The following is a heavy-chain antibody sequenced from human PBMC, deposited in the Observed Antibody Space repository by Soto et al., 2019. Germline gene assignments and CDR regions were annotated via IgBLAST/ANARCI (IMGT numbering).Heavy chain of an antibody. J-gene: IGHJ4*02. CDR2: IYHNGDT. CDR1: GDSITSGRW. D-gene: IGHD6-19*01. Sequence: QVQLQESGPGLVKPSGTLSLTCAVSGDSITSGRWWTWVRQPPGKGLEWIGEIYHNGDTNYNTSLKRRVTISVDKSKNQFSLKLNSVTAADTAIYYCGDPPSAFWGQGILVTVSS. V-gene: IGHV4-4*02. CDR3: GDPPSAF.